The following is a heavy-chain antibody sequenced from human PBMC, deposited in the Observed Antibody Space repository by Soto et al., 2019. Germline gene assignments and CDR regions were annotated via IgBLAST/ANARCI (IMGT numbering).Heavy chain of an antibody. CDR3: ARHPCSSTSCYTPVAWFDP. J-gene: IGHJ5*02. D-gene: IGHD2-2*02. CDR2: IDPSDSYT. CDR1: GYSFTSYW. Sequence: LKISCKGSGYSFTSYWISWVRQMPGKGLEWMGRIDPSDSYTNYSPSFQGHVTISADKSISTAYLQWSSLKALDTAMYYCARHPCSSTSCYTPVAWFDPWGQGTLVTVSS. V-gene: IGHV5-10-1*01.